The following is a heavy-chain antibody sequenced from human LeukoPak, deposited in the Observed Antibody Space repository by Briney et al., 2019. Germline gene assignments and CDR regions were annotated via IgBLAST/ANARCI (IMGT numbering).Heavy chain of an antibody. CDR2: ISYDGSSK. CDR1: GSTFSTYA. V-gene: IGHV3-30-3*01. J-gene: IGHJ4*02. CDR3: ARGDDSSGQVDY. D-gene: IGHD3-22*01. Sequence: PGGSLRLSCSASGSTFSTYAMHWVRQAPGKGLEWVAIISYDGSSKYYANSVKGRFTISRDNSKSTLYLQMNSLRPEDTAVYYCARGDDSSGQVDYWGQGTLVTVSS.